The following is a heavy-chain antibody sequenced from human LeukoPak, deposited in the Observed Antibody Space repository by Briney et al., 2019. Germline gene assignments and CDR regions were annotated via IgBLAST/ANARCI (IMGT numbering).Heavy chain of an antibody. CDR2: IIPIFGTA. V-gene: IGHV1-69*06. Sequence: ASVKVSCKASGGTFNNYTISWVRQAPGQGLEWMGGIIPIFGTANYAQKFQGRVTITADKSTSTVYMDLSSLRSEDTAVYYCARVDIGSYGRIDYWGQGTLVTVSS. CDR1: GGTFNNYT. CDR3: ARVDIGSYGRIDY. D-gene: IGHD1-26*01. J-gene: IGHJ4*02.